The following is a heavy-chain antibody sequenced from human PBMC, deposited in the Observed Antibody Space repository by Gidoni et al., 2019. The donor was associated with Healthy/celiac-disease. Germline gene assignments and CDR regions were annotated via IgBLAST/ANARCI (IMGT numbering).Heavy chain of an antibody. CDR1: GGSISSYY. CDR3: ARDCRSSRITIFGGMDV. J-gene: IGHJ6*04. CDR2: IYTSGST. D-gene: IGHD3-3*01. V-gene: IGHV4-4*07. Sequence: QVQLQESGPGLVKPSETLSLTCTVSGGSISSYYWSWIRQPAGKGLEWIGRIYTSGSTNYNPSLKSRVTMSVDTSKNQFSLKLSSVTAADTAVYYWARDCRSSRITIFGGMDVWGKGTTVTVSS.